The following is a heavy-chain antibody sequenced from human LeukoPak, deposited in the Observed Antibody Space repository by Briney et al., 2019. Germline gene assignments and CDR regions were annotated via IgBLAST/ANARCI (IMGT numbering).Heavy chain of an antibody. Sequence: ASVKVSCKASGYTFTGYYMHWVRQAPGQGLEWMGWINPNSGGTNYAQKFQGRVTVTRDTSISTAYMELSRLRSDDTAVYYCTATVTTFGDAFDIWGQGTMVTVSS. CDR1: GYTFTGYY. CDR2: INPNSGGT. D-gene: IGHD4-11*01. V-gene: IGHV1-2*02. CDR3: TATVTTFGDAFDI. J-gene: IGHJ3*02.